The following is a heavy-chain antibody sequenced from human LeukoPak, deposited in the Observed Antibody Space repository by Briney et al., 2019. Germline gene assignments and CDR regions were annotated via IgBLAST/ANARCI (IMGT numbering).Heavy chain of an antibody. Sequence: ASVKVSCTASGYTFTSYYLHWVRQAPGQGLEWMGIINPSGGSTTYAQKFQGRVTVTRDTSTSTVYMELSSLRSEDTAVYYCARDGSSRSSWYDAWGQGTLVTVSS. J-gene: IGHJ5*02. D-gene: IGHD6-13*01. V-gene: IGHV1-46*01. CDR3: ARDGSSRSSWYDA. CDR1: GYTFTSYY. CDR2: INPSGGST.